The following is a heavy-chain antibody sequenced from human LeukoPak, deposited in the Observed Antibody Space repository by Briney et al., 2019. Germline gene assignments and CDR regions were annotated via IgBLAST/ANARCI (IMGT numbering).Heavy chain of an antibody. CDR2: INPKTGGT. Sequence: ASVTDSCKASGYTFIAYYMHWVRQAPGQGREWMGWINPKTGGTGYAQKFQGRVTMTRGTSISTAYMELSRLRSDDTAVYYCALSGYNPSNYLDYWGQGTLVTVSS. D-gene: IGHD5-24*01. V-gene: IGHV1-2*02. CDR1: GYTFIAYY. CDR3: ALSGYNPSNYLDY. J-gene: IGHJ4*02.